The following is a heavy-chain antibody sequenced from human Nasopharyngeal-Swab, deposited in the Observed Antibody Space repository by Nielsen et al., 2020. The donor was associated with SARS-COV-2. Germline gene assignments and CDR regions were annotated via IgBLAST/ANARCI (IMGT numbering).Heavy chain of an antibody. J-gene: IGHJ6*02. Sequence: GGSLRLSCAAFGFTSNNYNFNWARQAPGKGLEWVSSISSSSSYIYYADSVKGRFAISRDNAKNSLYLQMNSLRAEDTAVYYCARDGLDYDFWSAYFMDVWGQGTTVTVSS. CDR3: ARDGLDYDFWSAYFMDV. D-gene: IGHD3-3*01. CDR1: GFTSNNYN. V-gene: IGHV3-21*01. CDR2: ISSSSSYI.